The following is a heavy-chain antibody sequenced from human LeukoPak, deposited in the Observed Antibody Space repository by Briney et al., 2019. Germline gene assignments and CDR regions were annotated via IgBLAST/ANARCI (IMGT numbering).Heavy chain of an antibody. J-gene: IGHJ6*02. CDR2: ISGSSSNT. CDR1: GFTFSDFY. Sequence: PGGSLRLSCAASGFTFSDFYMSWIRQAPGKGLESISYISGSSSNTNYADSVKGRFTISRDNAKKSLYMQMNSLRAEDTAVYYCAKDRGIAVAGTRAYSYYGMDVWGQGTTVTVSS. CDR3: AKDRGIAVAGTRAYSYYGMDV. D-gene: IGHD6-19*01. V-gene: IGHV3-11*06.